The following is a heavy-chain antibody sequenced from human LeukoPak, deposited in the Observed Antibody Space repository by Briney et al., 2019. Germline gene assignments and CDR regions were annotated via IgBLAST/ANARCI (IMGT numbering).Heavy chain of an antibody. CDR1: GGSISSYY. CDR2: IYSSGST. J-gene: IGHJ4*02. V-gene: IGHV4-4*07. Sequence: SETLSLTCTVSGGSISSYYWNWIRQPAGKGLEWIGRIYSSGSTNLNPSLKSRVTMSVVGSKNQFSLRLSSVTAADTAIYYCARGTPTDTTMITIWGQGTLVTVSS. CDR3: ARGTPTDTTMITI. D-gene: IGHD5-18*01.